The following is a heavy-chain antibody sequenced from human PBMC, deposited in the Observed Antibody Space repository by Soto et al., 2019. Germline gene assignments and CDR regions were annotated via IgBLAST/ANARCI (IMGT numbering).Heavy chain of an antibody. V-gene: IGHV1-18*04. CDR3: ARHYLKMRIAPRPHYFDY. CDR2: ISAYNGNT. CDR1: GYTFTSYG. J-gene: IGHJ4*02. D-gene: IGHD6-6*01. Sequence: ASVKVSCKASGYTFTSYGISWVRQAPGQGLEWMGWISAYNGNTNYAQKLQGRVTMTTDTSTSTAYMELGSLRSDDTAVYYCARHYLKMRIAPRPHYFDYWGQGTLVTVSS.